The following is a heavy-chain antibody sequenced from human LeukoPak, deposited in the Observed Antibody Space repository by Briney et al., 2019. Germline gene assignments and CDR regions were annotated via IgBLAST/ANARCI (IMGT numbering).Heavy chain of an antibody. CDR1: GFTFSSYW. J-gene: IGHJ4*02. CDR3: ARDRVGMVVTDFDY. Sequence: PGGSLRLSCAASGFTFSSYWMSWVRQAPGKGLELVANIKQDGSEKYYVDSVKGRFTISRDNAKNSLYLQMNSLRAEDTAVYYCARDRVGMVVTDFDYWGQGTLVTVSS. V-gene: IGHV3-7*01. CDR2: IKQDGSEK. D-gene: IGHD4/OR15-4a*01.